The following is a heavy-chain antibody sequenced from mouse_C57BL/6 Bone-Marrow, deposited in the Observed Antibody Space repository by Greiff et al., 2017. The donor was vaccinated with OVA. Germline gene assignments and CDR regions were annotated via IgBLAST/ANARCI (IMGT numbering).Heavy chain of an antibody. CDR3: ARYHSIFAY. Sequence: QVQLKQPGAELVKPGASVKLSCKASGYTFTSYWMHWVKQRPGQGLEWIGMIHPNSGSTNYNEKFKSKATLTVDKSSSTAYMQLSSLTSEDSAVYYCARYHSIFAYWGQGTLVTVSA. V-gene: IGHV1-64*01. D-gene: IGHD2-10*02. CDR2: IHPNSGST. J-gene: IGHJ3*01. CDR1: GYTFTSYW.